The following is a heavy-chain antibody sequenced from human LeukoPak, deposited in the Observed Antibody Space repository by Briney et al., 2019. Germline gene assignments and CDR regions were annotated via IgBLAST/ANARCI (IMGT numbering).Heavy chain of an antibody. CDR2: IRGNGGGP. D-gene: IGHD3-10*01. Sequence: PGGSLRLSCAASGFTFSNYAMTWVPQAPGKGLEWVSSIRGNGGGPFYADSVKGRFTISRDNFENMLFLQMNSLRADDAAVYYCAKDQIGVLPDAFDIWGQGTMVSVSS. CDR3: AKDQIGVLPDAFDI. J-gene: IGHJ3*02. CDR1: GFTFSNYA. V-gene: IGHV3-23*01.